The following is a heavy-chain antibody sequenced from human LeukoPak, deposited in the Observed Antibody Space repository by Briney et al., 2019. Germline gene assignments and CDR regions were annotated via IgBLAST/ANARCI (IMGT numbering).Heavy chain of an antibody. CDR1: GYTFTSYG. V-gene: IGHV1-18*01. D-gene: IGHD3-22*01. CDR3: ARESLYYDSGGYYYDYFDY. J-gene: IGHJ4*02. Sequence: ASVTVSCKASGYTFTSYGISWVRQAPGQGLEWMGWISAYNGNTNYAQKLQGRVTMTTDTSTSTAYMELRSLRSDDTAVYYCARESLYYDSGGYYYDYFDYWGQGTLVTVSS. CDR2: ISAYNGNT.